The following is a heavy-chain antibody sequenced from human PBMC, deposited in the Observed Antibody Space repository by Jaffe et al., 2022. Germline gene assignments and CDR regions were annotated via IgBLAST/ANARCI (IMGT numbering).Heavy chain of an antibody. CDR1: GGSFSGYY. CDR3: ARGDHSSGWSRGGGYFDY. V-gene: IGHV4-34*01. D-gene: IGHD6-19*01. J-gene: IGHJ4*02. CDR2: INHSGST. Sequence: QVQLQQWGAGLLKPSETLSLTCAVYGGSFSGYYWSWIRQPPGKGLEWIGEINHSGSTNYNPSLKSRVTISVDTSKNQFSLKLSSVTAADTAVYYCARGDHSSGWSRGGGYFDYWGQGTLVTVSS.